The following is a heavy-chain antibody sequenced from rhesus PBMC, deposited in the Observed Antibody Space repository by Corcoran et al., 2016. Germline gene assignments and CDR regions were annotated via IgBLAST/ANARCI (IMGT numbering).Heavy chain of an antibody. D-gene: IGHD1-44*01. J-gene: IGHJ4*01. V-gene: IGHV4-99*01. CDR3: ARVGPGFNRDDFDF. CDR1: GFSITSDYC. Sequence: QVQLQESGPGLIKPSETLSLTCAVSGFSITSDYCWGWIRQPPGKGMDYIGYLRGSKENIYNTPPHYDPALSSRFTISKYTSRNQISLKWTSVTAADTAIYYCARVGPGFNRDDFDFWGQGVLVTVSA. CDR2: LRGSKENI.